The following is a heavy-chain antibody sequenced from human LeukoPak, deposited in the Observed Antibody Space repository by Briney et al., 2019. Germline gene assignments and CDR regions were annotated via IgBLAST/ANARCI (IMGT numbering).Heavy chain of an antibody. J-gene: IGHJ4*02. Sequence: GGPLRLSCAPSGFPFDYFGMSGVPQVPGKGLEWVSSIIWNGGRRDYADSVKGRFTLSRDNAKNSLYLQMNSLKAEDTAMYYCAREDDGSERDYTVFDYWGQGTLVTVSS. V-gene: IGHV3-20*04. CDR1: GFPFDYFG. D-gene: IGHD3-10*01. CDR2: IIWNGGRR. CDR3: AREDDGSERDYTVFDY.